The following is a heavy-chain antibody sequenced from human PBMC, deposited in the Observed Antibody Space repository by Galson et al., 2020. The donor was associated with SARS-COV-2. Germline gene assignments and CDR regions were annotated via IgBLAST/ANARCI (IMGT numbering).Heavy chain of an antibody. CDR2: ISAYNGNR. CDR1: GYTFTSYG. Sequence: ASVKVSCKASGYTFTSYGINWLRQAPGQGLEWMGWISAYNGNRFYAEKFQGRVTMTTDTSTNTAYMELRSLRSDDTAVYYCARPRDSASWAALWGMDVWGQGTTVTVSS. J-gene: IGHJ6*02. CDR3: ARPRDSASWAALWGMDV. D-gene: IGHD1-26*01. V-gene: IGHV1-18*01.